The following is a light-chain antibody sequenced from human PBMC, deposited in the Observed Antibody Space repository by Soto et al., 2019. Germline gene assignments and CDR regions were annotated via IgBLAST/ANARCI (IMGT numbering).Light chain of an antibody. V-gene: IGLV2-14*01. Sequence: QSVLTQPASVSGSPGQSITISCTGTSSDVGGYNYVSWYQQHPGKAPKLMIFEVSYRPSGVSYRFSGSKSGNTASLTISGLQAEDEADYYCSSFTTTTWVFGGGTQLTVL. CDR3: SSFTTTTWV. CDR2: EVS. CDR1: SSDVGGYNY. J-gene: IGLJ3*02.